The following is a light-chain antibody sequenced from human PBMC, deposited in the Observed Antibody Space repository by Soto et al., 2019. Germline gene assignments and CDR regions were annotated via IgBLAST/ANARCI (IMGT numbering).Light chain of an antibody. CDR3: QHCGSSLYT. J-gene: IGKJ2*01. CDR2: GSS. CDR1: QTVTSDY. Sequence: EVVLTQSPGTLSLSPGDRATLSCRASQTVTSDYLAWYQQKPGQAPRLLIYGSSNRASGIPDRFSGSGSGTDLTLTITSLEPEDFAVYHCQHCGSSLYTFGQGTKLQIK. V-gene: IGKV3-20*01.